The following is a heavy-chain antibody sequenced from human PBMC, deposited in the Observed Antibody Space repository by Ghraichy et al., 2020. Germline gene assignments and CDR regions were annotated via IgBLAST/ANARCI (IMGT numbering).Heavy chain of an antibody. V-gene: IGHV3-48*02. CDR3: ARGSTVVRFYYYDGMDV. CDR1: GFTFSGYS. D-gene: IGHD4-23*01. J-gene: IGHJ6*02. Sequence: LSLTCVGSGFTFSGYSMNWVRQSPGKGLEWLSYITSSSRTISYADSVKGRFTISRDNAQNSLYLQMNSLRDEDTAVYYCARGSTVVRFYYYDGMDVWGQGTTVTVSS. CDR2: ITSSSRTI.